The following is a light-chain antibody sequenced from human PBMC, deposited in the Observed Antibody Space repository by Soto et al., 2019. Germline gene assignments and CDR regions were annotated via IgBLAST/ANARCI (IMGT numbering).Light chain of an antibody. CDR1: QSVGRY. Sequence: EIVLTQSPATLSLSPGEGATLSCRASQSVGRYLAWYQQKPGQAPRLLIYDASKRATGIAARLSGSGSGTDFTLTISSLEPEDFAVYYCQQRSDWPSTFGGGTKVQIK. CDR3: QQRSDWPST. V-gene: IGKV3-11*01. J-gene: IGKJ4*01. CDR2: DAS.